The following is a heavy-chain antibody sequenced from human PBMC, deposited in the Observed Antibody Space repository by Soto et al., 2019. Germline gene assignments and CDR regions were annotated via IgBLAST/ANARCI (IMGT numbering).Heavy chain of an antibody. V-gene: IGHV3-74*01. D-gene: IGHD6-6*01. J-gene: IGHJ6*02. Sequence: GGSLRLSCAASGFTFSSYWMHWVRQAPGKGLVWVSRIHRDGSSTTYADSVKGRFTISRDNAKNTLYLQLSSLRAEDTAVYYCARWDSSSSHYYYGMDVWGQGTTVPVYS. CDR2: IHRDGSST. CDR1: GFTFSSYW. CDR3: ARWDSSSSHYYYGMDV.